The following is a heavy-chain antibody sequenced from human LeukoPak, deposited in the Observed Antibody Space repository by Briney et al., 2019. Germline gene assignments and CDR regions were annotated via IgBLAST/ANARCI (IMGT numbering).Heavy chain of an antibody. Sequence: GGSLRLSCVASGFTLSNYAMSCVRQAPGKGLEWVSGVSAGGEKTDYAESVKGRFTISRDNSKNTVYMLMTSVTAEGPARYYCAKKRTPVAGTNYFDYWGLGTVVTVSS. CDR2: VSAGGEKT. V-gene: IGHV3-23*01. CDR1: GFTLSNYA. CDR3: AKKRTPVAGTNYFDY. J-gene: IGHJ4*02. D-gene: IGHD6-19*01.